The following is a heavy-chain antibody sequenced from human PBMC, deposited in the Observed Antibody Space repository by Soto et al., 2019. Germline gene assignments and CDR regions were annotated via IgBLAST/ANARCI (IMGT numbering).Heavy chain of an antibody. J-gene: IGHJ4*02. V-gene: IGHV3-23*01. Sequence: GGSLRLSCAASGFNFDSYAMNWVRKAPGKGLEWVSTISGSGDYTYYTDSVKGRFTISRDNSKNMMYLQMNSLRAEDTAVYYCAKNRGLQYYFDYWGQGTLVTVSS. D-gene: IGHD3-16*02. CDR3: AKNRGLQYYFDY. CDR2: ISGSGDYT. CDR1: GFNFDSYA.